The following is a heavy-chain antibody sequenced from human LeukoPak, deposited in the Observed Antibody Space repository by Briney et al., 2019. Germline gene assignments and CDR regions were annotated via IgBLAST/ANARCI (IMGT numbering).Heavy chain of an antibody. Sequence: GESLKISCKGSGYSFTSYWIGWVRQMPGKGLGWMGIIYPGDSDTRYSPSFQGQVTISADKSISTAYLQWSSLKASDTAMYYCARHTTIGYCSSTSCLDAFDIWGQGTMVTVSS. V-gene: IGHV5-51*01. CDR1: GYSFTSYW. J-gene: IGHJ3*02. CDR3: ARHTTIGYCSSTSCLDAFDI. D-gene: IGHD2-2*01. CDR2: IYPGDSDT.